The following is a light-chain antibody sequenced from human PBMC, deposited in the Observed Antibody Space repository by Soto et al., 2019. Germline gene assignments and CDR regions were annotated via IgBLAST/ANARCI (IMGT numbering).Light chain of an antibody. V-gene: IGKV1-5*01. CDR2: DAS. Sequence: DIQMTQSPSTLSASVGDRVTITCRASEIITNRLAWYQQKPGKAPKVLIYDASNLESGVPSRFSGFRSGTEFTLTISILQPDDFATYYCQHYGGMWTFGQGTKVEIK. CDR1: EIITNR. CDR3: QHYGGMWT. J-gene: IGKJ1*01.